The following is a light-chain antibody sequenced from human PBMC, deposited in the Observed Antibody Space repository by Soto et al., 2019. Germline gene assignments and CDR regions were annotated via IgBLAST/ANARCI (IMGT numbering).Light chain of an antibody. J-gene: IGKJ2*01. CDR1: QSISIW. Sequence: DIQMTQSPSTLSASVGDRVTITCRASQSISIWLAWYQQKPGKAPKLLIYKASSLESGVPSRFSGSGSGTEFTLTISSLQPDDFTTYYCQQYNSSPYTFGQGTKLEIK. CDR3: QQYNSSPYT. CDR2: KAS. V-gene: IGKV1-5*03.